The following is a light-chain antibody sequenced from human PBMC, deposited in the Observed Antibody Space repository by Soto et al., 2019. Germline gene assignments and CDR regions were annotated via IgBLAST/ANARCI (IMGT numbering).Light chain of an antibody. CDR2: DAS. J-gene: IGKJ1*01. CDR3: QQYGSSPT. Sequence: EIVLTQSPGTLSLSPGERATLSCRASQYVGSSFLAWYKQKPGQAPSLLIYDASSRATGIPDRFSGSGSGTDFTLTISRLEPEDFAVYYCQQYGSSPTFGQGTKVEIK. V-gene: IGKV3-20*01. CDR1: QYVGSSF.